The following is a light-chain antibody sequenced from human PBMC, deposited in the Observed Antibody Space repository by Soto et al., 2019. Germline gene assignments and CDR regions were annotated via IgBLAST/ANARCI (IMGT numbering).Light chain of an antibody. J-gene: IGLJ1*01. CDR2: SNN. V-gene: IGLV1-44*01. Sequence: QSVLTQPPSASGTPGQRVTISCSGSSSNIGSTTVNWYQQLPGTAPKLLIYSNNQRPSGVPDRFSGSKSGTSASLAISRLKSRDEANYYCAAWDDSQIGFYVFGTGTKVTVL. CDR3: AAWDDSQIGFYV. CDR1: SSNIGSTT.